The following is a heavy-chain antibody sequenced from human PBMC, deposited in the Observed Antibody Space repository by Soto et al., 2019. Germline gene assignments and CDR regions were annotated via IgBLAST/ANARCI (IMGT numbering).Heavy chain of an antibody. V-gene: IGHV3-15*01. CDR3: TRYWSSGSCYESLSNFDY. CDR1: GFTFSYAW. Sequence: EVQLVESGGGLVKPGESLRLSCAASGFTFSYAWMSWVRQGPARGLEWLGLIRSKNNGGTTDYAAPVKGRFSISRDDSTNTLYLQMNSLKTEDTAVYYCTRYWSSGSCYESLSNFDYWGQGALVTVSS. CDR2: IRSKNNGGTT. J-gene: IGHJ4*02. D-gene: IGHD2-2*01.